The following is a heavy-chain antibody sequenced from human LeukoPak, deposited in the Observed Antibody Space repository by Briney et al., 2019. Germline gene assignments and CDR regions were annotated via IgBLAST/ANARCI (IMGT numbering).Heavy chain of an antibody. Sequence: SETLSLTCTVSGGSIRSYYWSWIWQPAEKGLEWIGRIYISGSTNYNPSLKSRVTMSVDTSKNQFSLKLSSVTAADTAMYYCARAPEFSSGWLLDYWGQGTLVTVSS. D-gene: IGHD6-19*01. V-gene: IGHV4-4*07. CDR3: ARAPEFSSGWLLDY. CDR1: GGSIRSYY. J-gene: IGHJ4*02. CDR2: IYISGST.